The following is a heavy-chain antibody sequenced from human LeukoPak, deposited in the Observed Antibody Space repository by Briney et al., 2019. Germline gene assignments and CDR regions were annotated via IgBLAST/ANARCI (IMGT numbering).Heavy chain of an antibody. Sequence: GESLKISCKGSGYSFTSYWIGWVRQMPGKGLEWMGIIYLGDSDTRYSPSFQGQVTISADKSINTVYLLWSSLKASDTAMYYCARHSRGAGDGFDYWGQGTLVTVSS. CDR2: IYLGDSDT. D-gene: IGHD2-21*02. V-gene: IGHV5-51*01. CDR1: GYSFTSYW. CDR3: ARHSRGAGDGFDY. J-gene: IGHJ4*02.